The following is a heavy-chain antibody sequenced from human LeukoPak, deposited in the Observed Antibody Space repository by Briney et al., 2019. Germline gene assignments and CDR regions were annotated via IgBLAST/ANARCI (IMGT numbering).Heavy chain of an antibody. V-gene: IGHV3-30-3*01. D-gene: IGHD4-17*01. Sequence: GGSLRLSCAASGFTFDDYAMHWVRQAPGKGLEWVAVISYDGSNKYYADSVKGRFTISRDNSKNTLYLQMNSLRAEDTAVYYCARVGSHDYGDYVGWFDPWGQGTLVTVSS. CDR3: ARVGSHDYGDYVGWFDP. CDR1: GFTFDDYA. CDR2: ISYDGSNK. J-gene: IGHJ5*02.